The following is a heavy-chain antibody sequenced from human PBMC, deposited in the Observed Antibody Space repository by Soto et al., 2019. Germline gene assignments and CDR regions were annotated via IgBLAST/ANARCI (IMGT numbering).Heavy chain of an antibody. Sequence: EAQLVESGGGLVQPGGSLRLSCAASGFTFSKYEMHWVRQAPGKGLEYVSGISNNGAHTDYAKSVKGRFTISRDNSENTLYLQMGSLRAEDMALYYCARRGYASRWPNVYMDVWGKGTTVTVSS. J-gene: IGHJ6*03. D-gene: IGHD6-13*01. V-gene: IGHV3-64*01. CDR1: GFTFSKYE. CDR3: ARRGYASRWPNVYMDV. CDR2: ISNNGAHT.